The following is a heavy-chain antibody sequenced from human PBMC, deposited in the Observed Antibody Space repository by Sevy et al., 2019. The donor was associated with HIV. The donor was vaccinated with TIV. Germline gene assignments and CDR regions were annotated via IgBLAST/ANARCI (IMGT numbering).Heavy chain of an antibody. Sequence: SETLSLTCSVSGGSIVSSGHYWGWIRQTPGKGLEWIGSIYYNGHKYYNPSLKSRLTISIGTSKNQFSLNLNSVTAADTAIYFCAREAGGYDYDYGMDVWGQGTTVTVSS. CDR2: IYYNGHK. D-gene: IGHD5-12*01. CDR1: GGSIVSSGHY. CDR3: AREAGGYDYDYGMDV. J-gene: IGHJ6*02. V-gene: IGHV4-39*02.